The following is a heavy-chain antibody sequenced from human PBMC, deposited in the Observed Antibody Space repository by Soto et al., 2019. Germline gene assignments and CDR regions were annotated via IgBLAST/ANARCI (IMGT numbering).Heavy chain of an antibody. CDR1: GFTFSSYG. J-gene: IGHJ4*02. V-gene: IGHV3-33*01. D-gene: IGHD3-3*01. Sequence: QVQLVESGGGVVQPGRSLRLSCAASGFTFSSYGMHWVRQAPGKGLEWVAVIWSDGSNKYYADSVKGRFTISRDNSKNTLNLQMNSLRAEDPAVYDCAGGECLAYCGQGTPVTVSP. CDR2: IWSDGSNK. CDR3: AGGECLAY.